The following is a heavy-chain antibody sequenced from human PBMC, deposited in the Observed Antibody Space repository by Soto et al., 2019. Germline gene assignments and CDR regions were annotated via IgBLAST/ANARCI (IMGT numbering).Heavy chain of an antibody. J-gene: IGHJ3*02. Sequence: QVQLQESGPGLVKPSETLSLTCTVSGGSISSYYWSWIRQPPGRGLDWLGYIYYSGTTNYNPSIKSRATKKLDTSKNQYSLSLSAVTAADTSVYYGARRYGSCFDIWGQGTMVTVSS. CDR3: ARRYGSCFDI. CDR2: IYYSGTT. D-gene: IGHD3-10*01. CDR1: GGSISSYY. V-gene: IGHV4-59*08.